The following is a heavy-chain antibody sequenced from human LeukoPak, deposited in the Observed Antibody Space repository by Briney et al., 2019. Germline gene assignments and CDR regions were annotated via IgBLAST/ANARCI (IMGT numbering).Heavy chain of an antibody. CDR2: INPNSGGT. CDR3: ARGPYDILTGYYVLFGY. D-gene: IGHD3-9*01. V-gene: IGHV1-2*02. CDR1: GYTFPGYY. J-gene: IGHJ4*02. Sequence: ASVKVSCKSSGYTFPGYYMHWVRQAPGQGLEWMGWINPNSGGTNYAQKFQGRVTMTRDTSISTAYMELSRLRSDDTAVYYCARGPYDILTGYYVLFGYWGQGTLVTVSS.